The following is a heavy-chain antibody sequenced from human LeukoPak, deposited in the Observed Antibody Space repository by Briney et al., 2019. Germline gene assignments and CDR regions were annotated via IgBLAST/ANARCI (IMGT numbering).Heavy chain of an antibody. Sequence: SSVKVSRKASGYTFTGYYMHWVRQAPGQGLEWMGWINPNGGGTNDAQTFQGRVTTTRDTSISTAYMELSRLRSDDTAVYYCAMEDDYSVYWGQGTLVMVSS. CDR3: AMEDDYSVY. V-gene: IGHV1-2*02. D-gene: IGHD2-15*01. J-gene: IGHJ4*02. CDR1: GYTFTGYY. CDR2: INPNGGGT.